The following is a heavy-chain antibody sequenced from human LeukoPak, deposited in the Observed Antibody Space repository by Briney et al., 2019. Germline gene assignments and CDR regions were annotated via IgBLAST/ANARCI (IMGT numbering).Heavy chain of an antibody. CDR2: IGGSGDTT. V-gene: IGHV3-23*01. Sequence: GGSLRLSCAVSGFTFSAYAMAWVRRAPGKGLEWVSSIGGSGDTTYYADSVKGRFTISRDTSKNTLYLQMNSLTAEDAAVYYCAKCSSGSYYSSGDYWGQGTLVTVSP. CDR3: AKCSSGSYYSSGDY. CDR1: GFTFSAYA. J-gene: IGHJ4*02. D-gene: IGHD2-15*01.